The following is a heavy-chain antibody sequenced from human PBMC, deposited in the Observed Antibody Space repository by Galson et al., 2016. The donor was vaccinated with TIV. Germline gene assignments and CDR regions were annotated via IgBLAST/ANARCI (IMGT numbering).Heavy chain of an antibody. D-gene: IGHD3-9*01. CDR2: LYNSGKT. CDR3: ARGGGVLRYFDWLPHYGMDV. J-gene: IGHJ6*02. Sequence: LEWIGSLYNSGKTHYNPSLKSRVTISEDTSKSQFSLKLNSVTAADTAVYYCARGGGVLRYFDWLPHYGMDVWGQGTTVTVSS. V-gene: IGHV4-38-2*02.